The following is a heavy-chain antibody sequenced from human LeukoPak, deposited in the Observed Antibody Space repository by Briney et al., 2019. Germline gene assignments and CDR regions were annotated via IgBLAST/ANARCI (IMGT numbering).Heavy chain of an antibody. J-gene: IGHJ4*01. CDR2: IYYSGST. CDR1: GGSISSSSYY. Sequence: SETLSLTCTVSGGSISSSSYYWGWIRPPPGKGLEWVGSIYYSGSTYYNPSLKSRVTISVDTSKNQFSLKLSSVTAAATAVHLCASRFLESWGGFAGWGQGTLLT. CDR3: ASRFLESWGGFAG. V-gene: IGHV4-39*01. D-gene: IGHD3-3*01.